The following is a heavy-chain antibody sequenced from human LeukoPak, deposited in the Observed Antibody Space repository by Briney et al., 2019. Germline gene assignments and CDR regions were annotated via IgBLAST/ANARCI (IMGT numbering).Heavy chain of an antibody. V-gene: IGHV4-61*08. CDR1: GGSISSGGYS. CDR2: IYTSGST. D-gene: IGHD5-18*01. Sequence: SETLSLTCAVSGGSISSGGYSWSWIRQPPGKGLEWIGYIYTSGSTNYNPSLKSRVTISVDTSKNQFSLKLSSVTAADTAVYYCARQGYSYGFYYYYYMDVWGKGTTVTVSS. CDR3: ARQGYSYGFYYYYYMDV. J-gene: IGHJ6*03.